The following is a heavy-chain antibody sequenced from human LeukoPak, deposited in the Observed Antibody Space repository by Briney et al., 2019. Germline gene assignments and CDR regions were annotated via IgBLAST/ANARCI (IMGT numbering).Heavy chain of an antibody. V-gene: IGHV4-61*01. J-gene: IGHJ5*02. Sequence: SETLSLTCSVSGGSISSSSYYWSWIRQPPGKGLEWIGYIYYSGSTNYNPSLKSRVTISVDTSKNQFSLKLSSVTAADTAVYYYAREPYYYDSSGYYYVTGWFDPWGQGTLVTVSS. CDR2: IYYSGST. D-gene: IGHD3-22*01. CDR1: GGSISSSSYY. CDR3: AREPYYYDSSGYYYVTGWFDP.